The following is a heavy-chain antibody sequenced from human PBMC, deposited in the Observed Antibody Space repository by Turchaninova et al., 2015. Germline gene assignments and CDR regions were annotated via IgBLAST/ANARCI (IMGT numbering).Heavy chain of an antibody. Sequence: QVQLQESGPGLVKPSETLSLTCAVSDYSISSGYYWVLLRQPPTRGLEWVESILPSGITYYTPSLKSRATISVDTAKNQFFLKLSSVTAADTAVYYCARRGNYDFVGDVDYWGQGTLVTVSS. J-gene: IGHJ4*02. CDR2: ILPSGIT. CDR1: DYSISSGYY. V-gene: IGHV4-38-2*01. CDR3: ARRGNYDFVGDVDY. D-gene: IGHD3-3*01.